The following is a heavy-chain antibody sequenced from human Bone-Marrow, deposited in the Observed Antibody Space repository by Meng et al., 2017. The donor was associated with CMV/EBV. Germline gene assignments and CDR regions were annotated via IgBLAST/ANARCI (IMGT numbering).Heavy chain of an antibody. CDR3: EGGDGY. CDR2: INEDGSLN. Sequence: GTLKISCAASGFTFSRSWMSWVRQAPGKGPEWVANINEDGSLNHYVDSVKGRFTISRDNAQNSLYLQMNSLRGDDTAVYYCEGGDGYWGQGTLVTVSS. V-gene: IGHV3-7*04. J-gene: IGHJ4*02. CDR1: GFTFSRSW.